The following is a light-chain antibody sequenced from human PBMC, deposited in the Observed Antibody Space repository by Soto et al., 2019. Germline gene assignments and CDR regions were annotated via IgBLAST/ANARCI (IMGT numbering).Light chain of an antibody. Sequence: EIVLTQSPGTLSLSPGERATLSCRASQSVTNNYLAWYQQTPGQAPRLLIYGASSRATDIPDRFSGSGSGTDFTLTITRLEPEDLAVYYCQQYSSSPYTFGQGTKVEIK. V-gene: IGKV3-20*01. CDR1: QSVTNNY. CDR2: GAS. CDR3: QQYSSSPYT. J-gene: IGKJ1*01.